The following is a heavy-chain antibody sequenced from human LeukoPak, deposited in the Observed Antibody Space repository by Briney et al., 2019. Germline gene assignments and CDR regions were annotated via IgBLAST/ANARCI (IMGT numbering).Heavy chain of an antibody. J-gene: IGHJ3*02. CDR3: ARVSRFPGYVGAFDI. CDR1: GFTFSSYA. D-gene: IGHD6-13*01. V-gene: IGHV3-48*01. CDR2: ISSGSTPI. Sequence: QTGGSLRLSCAASGFTFSSYAMSWVRQAPGKGLEWVSHISSGSTPIYYTDSVKGRFTISRDNANNSLYLQMNSLRAEDTAVYYCARVSRFPGYVGAFDIWGQGTMVTVSS.